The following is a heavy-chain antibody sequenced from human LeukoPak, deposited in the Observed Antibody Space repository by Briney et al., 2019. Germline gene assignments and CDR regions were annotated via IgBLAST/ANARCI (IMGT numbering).Heavy chain of an antibody. J-gene: IGHJ6*03. CDR1: GGSISSYY. D-gene: IGHD6-13*01. CDR3: ARDGSGGSWLGYYYYYMDV. CDR2: IYYSGST. Sequence: PSETLSLTCTVSGGSISSYYWSWIRQPPGKGLEWIGYIYYSGSTNYNPSLKSRVTISVDTSKNQFSLKLSSVTAADTAVYYCARDGSGGSWLGYYYYYMDVWGKGTTVTISS. V-gene: IGHV4-59*01.